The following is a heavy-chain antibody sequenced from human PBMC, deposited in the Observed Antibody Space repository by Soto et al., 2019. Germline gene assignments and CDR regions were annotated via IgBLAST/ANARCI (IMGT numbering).Heavy chain of an antibody. CDR2: IYYSGST. J-gene: IGHJ4*02. D-gene: IGHD3-22*01. Sequence: NPSETLSLTCTVSGGSISSSSYYWGWIRQPPGKGLEWIGSIYYSGSTYYNPSLKSRVTISVDTSKNQFSLKLSSVTAADTAVYYCASTYYYDSSGYSVDYWGQGTLVTVSS. CDR1: GGSISSSSYY. CDR3: ASTYYYDSSGYSVDY. V-gene: IGHV4-39*01.